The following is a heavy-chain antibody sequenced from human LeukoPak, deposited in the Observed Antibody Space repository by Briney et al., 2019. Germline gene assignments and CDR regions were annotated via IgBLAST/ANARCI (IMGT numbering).Heavy chain of an antibody. V-gene: IGHV1-69*04. CDR3: ARDGEMATIYFDY. Sequence: SVKVSCKASGGTFSSYALSWVRQAPGQGLEWMGTIIPIVGIANYAQKFQGRVTITADKSTSTAYMELSSLRSEDTAVYYCARDGEMATIYFDYWGQGALVTVSS. D-gene: IGHD5-24*01. CDR2: IIPIVGIA. CDR1: GGTFSSYA. J-gene: IGHJ4*02.